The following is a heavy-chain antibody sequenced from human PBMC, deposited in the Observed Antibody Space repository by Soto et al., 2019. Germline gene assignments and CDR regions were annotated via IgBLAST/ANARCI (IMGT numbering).Heavy chain of an antibody. Sequence: GGSLRLSCAASGFTFSSYAMSWVRQAPGKGLEWVSAISGSGGSTYYADSVKGRFTISRDNSKNTLYLQMNSLRAEDTAVYYCAKSAMVRGVIPMPHYYYYGMDVWGQGTTVTVSS. CDR2: ISGSGGST. D-gene: IGHD3-10*01. CDR3: AKSAMVRGVIPMPHYYYYGMDV. CDR1: GFTFSSYA. V-gene: IGHV3-23*01. J-gene: IGHJ6*02.